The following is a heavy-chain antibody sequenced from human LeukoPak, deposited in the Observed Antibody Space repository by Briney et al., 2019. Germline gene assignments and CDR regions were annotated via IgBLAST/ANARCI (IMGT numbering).Heavy chain of an antibody. CDR1: GGSINSGDSY. Sequence: PSVPLSLTCAVPGGSINSGDSYWNWIRPSPGKGREWIGYISSSGNTCYHPSLKSRVTISLDTWENAFSLELSSMTAADTAVYYCARDPTRTNAGDWYFDLWGRGALVTVSS. CDR3: ARDPTRTNAGDWYFDL. CDR2: ISSSGNT. V-gene: IGHV4-30-4*01. D-gene: IGHD2-8*01. J-gene: IGHJ2*01.